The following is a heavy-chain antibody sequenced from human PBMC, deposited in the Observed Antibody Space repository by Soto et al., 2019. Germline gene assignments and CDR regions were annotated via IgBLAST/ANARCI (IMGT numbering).Heavy chain of an antibody. D-gene: IGHD5-18*01. J-gene: IGHJ6*02. CDR3: ARERRGGLQNYYYGMDV. CDR2: IWYDGSNK. V-gene: IGHV3-33*01. Sequence: QVQLVESGGGVVQPGRSLRLSCAASGFTFSSYGMHWVRQAPGKGLEWVAVIWYDGSNKYYADSVKGRFTISRDNSKNTLYLQMNSLRAEDTAVYYCARERRGGLQNYYYGMDVWGQGTTVTVSS. CDR1: GFTFSSYG.